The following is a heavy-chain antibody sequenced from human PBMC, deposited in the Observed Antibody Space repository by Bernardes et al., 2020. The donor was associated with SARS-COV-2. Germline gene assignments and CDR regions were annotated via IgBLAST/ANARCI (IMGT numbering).Heavy chain of an antibody. CDR2: IYYSGST. CDR3: ARLLYGDTGDWFDP. V-gene: IGHV4-61*05. D-gene: IGHD4-17*01. CDR1: GGSIHSSNFY. Sequence: SETLSLTCTVSGGSIHSSNFYWGWIRQPPGKGLEWIGYIYYSGSTNYNPSLKSRVTISVDTSKNQFSLKLSSVTAADTAVYYCARLLYGDTGDWFDPWGQGILVTVSS. J-gene: IGHJ5*02.